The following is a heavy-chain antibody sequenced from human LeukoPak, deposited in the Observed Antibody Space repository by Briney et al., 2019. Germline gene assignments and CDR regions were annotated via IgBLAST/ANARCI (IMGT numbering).Heavy chain of an antibody. J-gene: IGHJ4*02. D-gene: IGHD1-14*01. Sequence: GGSLRLSCAGSGFTFGGYGMPWFRQTPGKGLEWVAVIAYDGSRAFYADSVKGRFTISRDNSKNTMSVQMDDLRAEDTAVYYCTRYNNDHFDYWGQGTLVTVSP. CDR1: GFTFGGYG. CDR3: TRYNNDHFDY. V-gene: IGHV3-33*01. CDR2: IAYDGSRA.